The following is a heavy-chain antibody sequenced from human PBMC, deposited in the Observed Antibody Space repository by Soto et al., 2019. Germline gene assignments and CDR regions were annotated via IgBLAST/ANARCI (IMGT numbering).Heavy chain of an antibody. CDR2: ISSSSSTI. V-gene: IGHV3-48*01. CDR3: AKSRTGIVGATTFDY. CDR1: GFTFSSYS. Sequence: GGSLRLSCAASGFTFSSYSMNWVRQAPGKGLEWVSYISSSSSTIYYADSVKGRFTISRDNSKNTLYLQMNSLRAEDTAVYYCAKSRTGIVGATTFDYWGQGTLVTVSS. J-gene: IGHJ4*02. D-gene: IGHD1-26*01.